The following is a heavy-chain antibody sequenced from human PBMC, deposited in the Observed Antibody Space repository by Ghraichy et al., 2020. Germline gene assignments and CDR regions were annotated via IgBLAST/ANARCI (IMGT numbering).Heavy chain of an antibody. V-gene: IGHV4-59*01. CDR2: IFYSGST. CDR1: GASISRYY. J-gene: IGHJ6*02. D-gene: IGHD6-13*01. CDR3: ARDHTVTASGTIYYYGMDV. Sequence: SETLSLTCTVSGASISRYYWSWIRQPPGKGLEWIGHIFYSGSTNYNPSLKSRVTISVDTSKNQFSLKVSSVTAADTAVYYCARDHTVTASGTIYYYGMDVWGQGTTVTVSS.